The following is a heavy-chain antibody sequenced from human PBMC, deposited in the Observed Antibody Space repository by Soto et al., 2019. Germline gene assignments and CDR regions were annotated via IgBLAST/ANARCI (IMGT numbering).Heavy chain of an antibody. CDR2: IYYSGST. CDR1: GGSISSGGYY. CDR3: ARNGKKYYYYGMDV. J-gene: IGHJ6*02. V-gene: IGHV4-31*03. Sequence: SETLSLTCTVSGGSISSGGYYWSWIRQHPGKGLEWIGYIYYSGSTYYNPSLKSRVTISVDTSKNQFSLKLSSVTAADTAVYYCARNGKKYYYYGMDVWGQGTTVTVSS. D-gene: IGHD4-17*01.